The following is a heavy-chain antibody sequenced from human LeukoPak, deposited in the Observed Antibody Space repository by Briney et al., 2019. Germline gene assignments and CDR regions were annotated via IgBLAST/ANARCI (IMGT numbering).Heavy chain of an antibody. CDR1: GYSFTSYW. CDR3: ARQIKVAGISLYYFDY. Sequence: GESLKISCKGSGYSFTSYWIGWVRQMPGKGLEWMGLIYPGDSDTRYRPSFQGQVTISADKSISTAYLQWSSLKASDTAMYYCARQIKVAGISLYYFDYWGQGTLVTVSS. J-gene: IGHJ4*02. V-gene: IGHV5-51*01. D-gene: IGHD6-19*01. CDR2: IYPGDSDT.